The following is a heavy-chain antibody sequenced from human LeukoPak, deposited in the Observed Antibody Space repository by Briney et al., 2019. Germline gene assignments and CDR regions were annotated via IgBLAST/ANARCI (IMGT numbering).Heavy chain of an antibody. CDR2: IYHSAST. V-gene: IGHV4-4*02. J-gene: IGHJ4*02. CDR1: GDSISSSNW. CDR3: ARAVGGDGSGSL. Sequence: SGTQSLTCAVSGDSISSSNWWSWVRQPPGKGLEWIGEIYHSASTNYNPSIKSRVTMSVDMSTRQISLKLSSVTAADTAVYYCARAVGGDGSGSLWGPGTLVTVSS. D-gene: IGHD3-10*01.